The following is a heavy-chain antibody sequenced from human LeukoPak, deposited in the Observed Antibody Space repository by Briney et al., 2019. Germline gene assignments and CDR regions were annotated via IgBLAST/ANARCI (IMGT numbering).Heavy chain of an antibody. CDR3: ARKTVVGSYFDY. CDR2: IKQDGSDK. Sequence: GGSLRLSCAASGFTFSAYWMSWVRQAPGKGLEWVANIKQDGSDKYYVDSVKGRFTISRDNAKNSLYLQMNSLRAEDTAVCYCARKTVVGSYFDYWGQGTTVTVSS. CDR1: GFTFSAYW. V-gene: IGHV3-7*03. D-gene: IGHD4-23*01. J-gene: IGHJ4*02.